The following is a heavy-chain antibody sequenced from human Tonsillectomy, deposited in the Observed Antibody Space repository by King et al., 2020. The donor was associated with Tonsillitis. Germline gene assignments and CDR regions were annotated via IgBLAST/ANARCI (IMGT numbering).Heavy chain of an antibody. CDR2: ISGSGGST. CDR3: AKFPGYFSSTSCYYYFDY. V-gene: IGHV3-23*04. J-gene: IGHJ4*02. Sequence: VQLVESGGGLVQPGGSLRLSCAASGFTFSSYAMSWVRQAPGKGLEWVSAISGSGGSTYYADSVKGRFTISRDNSKNTLYLQMNSLRAEDTAVYYCAKFPGYFSSTSCYYYFDYWGQGTLVTVSS. CDR1: GFTFSSYA. D-gene: IGHD2-2*01.